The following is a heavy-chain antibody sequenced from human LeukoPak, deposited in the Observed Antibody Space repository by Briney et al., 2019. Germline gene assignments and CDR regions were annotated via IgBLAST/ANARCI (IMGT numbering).Heavy chain of an antibody. Sequence: SVTVSCKASGGTFSSYAISWVRQAPGQGLEWMGGIIPIFGTANYAQKFQGRVTITADESTSTAYMELSSLRSEDTAVYYCARDTSGLEAFDIWGQGTMVTVSS. J-gene: IGHJ3*02. D-gene: IGHD3-16*01. V-gene: IGHV1-69*13. CDR1: GGTFSSYA. CDR3: ARDTSGLEAFDI. CDR2: IIPIFGTA.